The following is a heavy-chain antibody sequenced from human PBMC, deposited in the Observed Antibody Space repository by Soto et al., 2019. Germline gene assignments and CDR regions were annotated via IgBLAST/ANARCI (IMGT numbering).Heavy chain of an antibody. Sequence: GESLKISCKGSGYSFTSYWISWVRQMPGKGLEWMGRIDPSDSYTNYSPSFQGHVTISADKSISTAYLQWSSLKASDTAMYYCARLNPSYCSGDSCYRYYYYYGMDVWGQGTTVTVSS. CDR1: GYSFTSYW. V-gene: IGHV5-10-1*01. D-gene: IGHD2-15*01. CDR2: IDPSDSYT. J-gene: IGHJ6*02. CDR3: ARLNPSYCSGDSCYRYYYYYGMDV.